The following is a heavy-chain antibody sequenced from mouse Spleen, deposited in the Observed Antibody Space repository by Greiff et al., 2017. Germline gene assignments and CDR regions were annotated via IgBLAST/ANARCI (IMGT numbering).Heavy chain of an antibody. CDR1: GYTFTSYW. D-gene: IGHD2-1*01. J-gene: IGHJ2*01. CDR2: IYPSDSYT. CDR3: TRPYGNFVDYFDY. Sequence: VQLQQPGAELVRPGASVKLSCKASGYTFTSYWINWVKQRPGQGLEWIGNIYPSDSYTNYNQKFKDKATLTVDKSSSTAYMQLSSPTSEDSAVYYCTRPYGNFVDYFDYWGQGTTLTVSS. V-gene: IGHV1-69*02.